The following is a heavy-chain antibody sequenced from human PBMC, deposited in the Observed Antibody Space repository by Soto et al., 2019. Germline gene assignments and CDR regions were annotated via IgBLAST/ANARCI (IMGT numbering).Heavy chain of an antibody. CDR3: ARDRRVVGYCSGGSCYSDY. Sequence: ASVKVSCKASGYTFTNYGISWVRQAPGQGLEWMGWISAYNGNTNYAQKLQGRVTMTTDTSTSTAYMELRSLRSDDTAVYYCARDRRVVGYCSGGSCYSDYWAQGTLVTVSS. CDR1: GYTFTNYG. D-gene: IGHD2-15*01. CDR2: ISAYNGNT. J-gene: IGHJ4*02. V-gene: IGHV1-18*01.